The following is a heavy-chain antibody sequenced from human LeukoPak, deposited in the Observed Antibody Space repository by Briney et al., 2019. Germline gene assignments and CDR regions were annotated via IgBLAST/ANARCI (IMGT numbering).Heavy chain of an antibody. CDR1: GFTFSSYA. Sequence: GSLRLSCAASGFTFSSYAMSWVRQAPGKGLQWVSTINDSGGSTYYADSVKGRFTISRDNSKHTLYLQMNSLRAEDTAVYYCARGITMVREVPYYFDYWGQGTLVTVSS. CDR2: INDSGGST. J-gene: IGHJ4*02. V-gene: IGHV3-23*01. D-gene: IGHD3-10*01. CDR3: ARGITMVREVPYYFDY.